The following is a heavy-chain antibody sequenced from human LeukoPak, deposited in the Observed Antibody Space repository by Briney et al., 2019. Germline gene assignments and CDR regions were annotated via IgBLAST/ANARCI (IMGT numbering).Heavy chain of an antibody. Sequence: PGGSLRLSCAVSGFTVSSNYMSWVRQPPGQGLEWGSVLYSGGSTYSAASVKGRCTISRDNSKNTLYLQINSLGPEDTAVYYCARLSGSYAFDIWGQRTMVTVSS. CDR1: GFTVSSNY. CDR2: LYSGGST. V-gene: IGHV3-53*01. D-gene: IGHD1-26*01. J-gene: IGHJ3*02. CDR3: ARLSGSYAFDI.